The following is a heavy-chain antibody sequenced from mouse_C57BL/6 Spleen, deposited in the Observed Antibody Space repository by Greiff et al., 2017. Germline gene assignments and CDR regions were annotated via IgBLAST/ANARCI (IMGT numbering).Heavy chain of an antibody. V-gene: IGHV5-17*01. J-gene: IGHJ3*01. Sequence: DVMLVESGGGLVKPGGSLKLSCAASGFTFSDYGMHWVRQAPEKGLEWVAYISSGSSTIYYADTVKGRFTISSDNAKNTLFLQMTCLRSEDTAMYYCARGGLDYYVSSPFSYWGQVTLVTVSA. CDR2: ISSGSSTI. CDR1: GFTFSDYG. CDR3: ARGGLDYYVSSPFSY. D-gene: IGHD1-1*01.